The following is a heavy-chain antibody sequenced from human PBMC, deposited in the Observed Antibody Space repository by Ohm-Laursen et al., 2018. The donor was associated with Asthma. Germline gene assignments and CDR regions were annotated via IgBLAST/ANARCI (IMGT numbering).Heavy chain of an antibody. CDR1: GFTFSPYS. V-gene: IGHV3-48*01. CDR3: ATLGDSSITQ. D-gene: IGHD3-16*01. J-gene: IGHJ4*02. CDR2: ISKSTRTI. Sequence: SLRLSCAASGFTFSPYSMNWVRQAPGKGLEWVSYISKSTRTIKYADSVKGRFTISRDNAKNSLYLQMNSLRAEDTAVYYCATLGDSSITQWGQGTLVTVSS.